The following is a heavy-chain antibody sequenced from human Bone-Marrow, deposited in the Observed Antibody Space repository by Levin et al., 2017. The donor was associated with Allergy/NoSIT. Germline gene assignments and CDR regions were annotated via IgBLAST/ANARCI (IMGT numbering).Heavy chain of an antibody. CDR2: ISYDGSNE. D-gene: IGHD4-17*01. V-gene: IGHV3-30*18. Sequence: GESLKISCAASGFTFSTYGMHWVRQAPGKGLEWVAVISYDGSNEYYADSVKGRFTISRDNSKNTLYLQMNSLRAEDTAVYYCAKGGHDYGDYGNYWGQGTLVTVSS. CDR3: AKGGHDYGDYGNY. J-gene: IGHJ4*02. CDR1: GFTFSTYG.